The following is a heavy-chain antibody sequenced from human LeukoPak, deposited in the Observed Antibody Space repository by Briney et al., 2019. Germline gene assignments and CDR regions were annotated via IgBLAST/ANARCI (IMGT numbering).Heavy chain of an antibody. Sequence: GGSRTPSCAASGYTISTFTLNWVRQAPGKGLEWVSSMSSTSSYISYADSVKGRFTITRDNAKNTLYLEMNSLRVEDTGLYYCARVRLGEFSIIDDWGQGTLVTVSS. D-gene: IGHD3-16*02. CDR1: GYTISTFT. J-gene: IGHJ4*02. V-gene: IGHV3-21*01. CDR3: ARVRLGEFSIIDD. CDR2: MSSTSSYI.